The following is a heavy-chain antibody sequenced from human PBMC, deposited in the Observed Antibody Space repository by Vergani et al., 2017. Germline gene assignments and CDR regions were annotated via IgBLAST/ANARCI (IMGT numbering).Heavy chain of an antibody. J-gene: IGHJ5*02. V-gene: IGHV3-43*01. D-gene: IGHD2-2*01. CDR2: ISWDGGST. Sequence: EVQLLESGGGLVQPGGSLRLSCAASGFTFDDYTMHWVRQAPGKGLEWVSLISWDGGSTYYADSVKGRFTISRDNSKNSLYLQMNSLRTEDTALYYCSAVPAALEHGWFDPWGQGTLVTVSS. CDR3: SAVPAALEHGWFDP. CDR1: GFTFDDYT.